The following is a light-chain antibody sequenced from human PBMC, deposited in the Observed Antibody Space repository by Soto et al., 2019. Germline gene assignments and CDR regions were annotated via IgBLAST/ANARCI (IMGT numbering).Light chain of an antibody. CDR3: CSYAGSSSYV. V-gene: IGLV2-23*02. CDR2: EVS. J-gene: IGLJ1*01. CDR1: SSDVGSYNL. Sequence: QSVLTQPASVSGSPGQSITISCTGTSSDVGSYNLVSWYQQHPGKAPKLMIYEVSKRPSGVSNRFSGSKSGNTASLTISGLQAEDEADYYCCSYAGSSSYVFGTVTTLTVL.